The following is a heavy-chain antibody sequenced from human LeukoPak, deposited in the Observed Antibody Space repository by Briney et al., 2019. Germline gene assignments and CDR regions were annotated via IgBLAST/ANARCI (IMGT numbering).Heavy chain of an antibody. D-gene: IGHD3-3*01. CDR1: GYTFTSYY. CDR2: INPNSGGT. J-gene: IGHJ5*02. Sequence: ASVKVSCKASGYTFTSYYMHWVRQAPGQGLEWMGWINPNSGGTNYAQKFQGRVTMTRDTSISTAYMELSRLRSDDTAVYYCARDLPPTQFFGVANVGWFDPWGQGTLVTVSS. V-gene: IGHV1-2*02. CDR3: ARDLPPTQFFGVANVGWFDP.